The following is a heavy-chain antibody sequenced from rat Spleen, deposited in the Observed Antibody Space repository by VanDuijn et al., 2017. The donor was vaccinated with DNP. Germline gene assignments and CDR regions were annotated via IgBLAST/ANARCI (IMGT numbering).Heavy chain of an antibody. CDR3: ARHGRTIYAMDA. V-gene: IGHV5-17*01. Sequence: EVQLVESGGGLVQPGRSLKLSCAASGFTFSDYAMAWVRQAPKKGLEWVATISYDGSRTYYRDSVKGRFTISRDNAKSTLYLQMDSLRSEDTATYYGARHGRTIYAMDAWGQGTSVTVSS. D-gene: IGHD1-12*01. J-gene: IGHJ4*01. CDR1: GFTFSDYA. CDR2: ISYDGSRT.